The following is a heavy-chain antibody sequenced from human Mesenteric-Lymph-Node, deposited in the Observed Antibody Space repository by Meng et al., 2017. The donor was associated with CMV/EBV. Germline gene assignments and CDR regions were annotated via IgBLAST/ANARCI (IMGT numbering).Heavy chain of an antibody. V-gene: IGHV4-38-2*02. Sequence: GSLRLSCTVSGYSISSGYYWGWIRQPPGKGLEWIGSIYHSGSTYYNPSLKSRVTISVDTSKNQFSLKLSSVTAADTAVYYCARTQYCSSTSCPLWFDPWGQGTLVTVSS. CDR3: ARTQYCSSTSCPLWFDP. D-gene: IGHD2-2*01. J-gene: IGHJ5*02. CDR2: IYHSGST. CDR1: GYSISSGYY.